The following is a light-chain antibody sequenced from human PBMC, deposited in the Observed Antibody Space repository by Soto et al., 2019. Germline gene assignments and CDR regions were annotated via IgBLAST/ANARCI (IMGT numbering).Light chain of an antibody. J-gene: IGKJ5*01. V-gene: IGKV3-20*01. CDR2: ATS. CDR1: QSVSSN. Sequence: EIVMKQSPVTLSVSPGERATLSCRASQSVSSNLAWYQQKPGQAPRLLVYATSSRATGIPDRFSGSGSWTDFTLTISRLEPEDFAVYYCQQYLGSPGIPFGQRTRLEIK. CDR3: QQYLGSPGIP.